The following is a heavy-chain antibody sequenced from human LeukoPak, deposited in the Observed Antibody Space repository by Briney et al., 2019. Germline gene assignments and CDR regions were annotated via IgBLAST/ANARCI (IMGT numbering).Heavy chain of an antibody. CDR3: AKDIRAPRLGGFDY. V-gene: IGHV3-9*03. D-gene: IGHD3-16*01. CDR1: GFTFDDYA. CDR2: ISWNSGSI. Sequence: GGSLRLSCAASGFTFDDYAMHWVRQAPGKGLEWVSGISWNSGSIGYADSVKGRFTISRDNAKNSLYLQMNSLRAEDMALYYCAKDIRAPRLGGFDYWGQGTLVTVSS. J-gene: IGHJ4*02.